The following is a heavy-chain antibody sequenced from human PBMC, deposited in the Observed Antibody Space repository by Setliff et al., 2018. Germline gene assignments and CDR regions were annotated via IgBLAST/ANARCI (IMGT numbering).Heavy chain of an antibody. CDR2: ISYDGSNK. V-gene: IGHV3-30-3*02. CDR1: GFTFSSYA. D-gene: IGHD6-19*01. J-gene: IGHJ4*02. CDR3: ATKAVAGT. Sequence: GGSLRLSCAASGFTFSSYAMHWVRQAPGKGLEWVAVISYDGSNKYYPDSVKGRFTISRDNAKKSVDLQMNSLRAEDTAVYYCATKAVAGTGGQGTLVTV.